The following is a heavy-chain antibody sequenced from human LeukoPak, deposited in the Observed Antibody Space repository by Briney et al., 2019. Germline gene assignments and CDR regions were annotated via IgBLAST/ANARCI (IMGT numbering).Heavy chain of an antibody. J-gene: IGHJ4*02. D-gene: IGHD6-6*01. CDR2: IKQDGSEK. V-gene: IGHV3-7*01. CDR3: AKDRSQQLAHAREPFDY. Sequence: PGGSLRLSCAASGFTFSSYWMSWVRQAPGKGLEWVANIKQDGSEKYYVDSVKGRFTISRDNAKNSLYLQMNSLRAEDTAVYYCAKDRSQQLAHAREPFDYWGQGTLVTVSS. CDR1: GFTFSSYW.